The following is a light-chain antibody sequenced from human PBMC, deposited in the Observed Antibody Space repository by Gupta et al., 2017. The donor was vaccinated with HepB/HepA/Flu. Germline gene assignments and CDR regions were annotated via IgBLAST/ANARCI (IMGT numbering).Light chain of an antibody. Sequence: VLTQSPDFQSVSPVGKVTITCRASQSVGTDLHWYRKKPGQSPMLLINFASQSLSGVPPRIIGSGSGTYVTLTISSPRAEDAATYYCHQSDVLPLTFGGGTKVEIK. CDR1: QSVGTD. CDR3: HQSDVLPLT. CDR2: FAS. J-gene: IGKJ4*01. V-gene: IGKV6-21*01.